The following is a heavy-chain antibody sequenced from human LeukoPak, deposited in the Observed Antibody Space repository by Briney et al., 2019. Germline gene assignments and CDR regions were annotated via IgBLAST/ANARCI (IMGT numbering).Heavy chain of an antibody. CDR3: ARDCFRCIAARPDAFDI. J-gene: IGHJ3*02. CDR2: ISSSSSTI. CDR1: GFTFSSYS. V-gene: IGHV3-48*01. Sequence: PGGSLRLSCAASGFTFSSYSMNWVRQAPGKGLEWVSYISSSSSTIYYADSVKGRFTISRDNAKNSLYLQMNSLRAEDTAVYYCARDCFRCIAARPDAFDIWGQGTMVTVSS. D-gene: IGHD6-6*01.